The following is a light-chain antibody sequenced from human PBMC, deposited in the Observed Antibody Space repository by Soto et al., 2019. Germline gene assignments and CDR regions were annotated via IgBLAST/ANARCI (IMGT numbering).Light chain of an antibody. V-gene: IGKV3-15*01. CDR1: QNVYNN. J-gene: IGKJ5*01. CDR3: QQYNKWPLIT. CDR2: DAS. Sequence: EMAMTQSPATLSVXPXXXXXLXXRASQNVYNNLAWYQQKPGQAPRLLIFDASTRATGIPARFGGSGSGTEFTLTISGLQSEDFAIYYCQQYNKWPLITFGQGTRLENK.